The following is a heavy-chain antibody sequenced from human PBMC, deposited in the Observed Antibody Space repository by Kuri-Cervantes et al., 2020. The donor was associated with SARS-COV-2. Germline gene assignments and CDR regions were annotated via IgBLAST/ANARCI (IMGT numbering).Heavy chain of an antibody. D-gene: IGHD1-1*01. Sequence: GEFLKISCAASGFTFSSYWMSWVRQAPGKGLEWVANIKQDGSDKYYVDSVKGRFTISRDNAKNMLFLQMNSLRAEDTAVYYCVRDGDHWNFDYWGQGTLVTVSS. CDR3: VRDGDHWNFDY. CDR1: GFTFSSYW. V-gene: IGHV3-7*01. J-gene: IGHJ4*02. CDR2: IKQDGSDK.